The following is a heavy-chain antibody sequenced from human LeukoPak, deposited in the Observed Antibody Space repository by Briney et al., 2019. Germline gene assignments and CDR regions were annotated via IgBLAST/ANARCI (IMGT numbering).Heavy chain of an antibody. CDR3: ARGPGGSGSYDY. D-gene: IGHD3-10*01. V-gene: IGHV3-9*03. CDR1: GFTFDDYA. J-gene: IGHJ4*02. Sequence: GGSLRLSCAASGFTFDDYAMHWVRQAPGKGLEWVSGISWDSGSIGYADSVKGRFTISRDNAKNSLYLQMNSLRAEDMALYYCARGPGGSGSYDYWGQGTLVTVSS. CDR2: ISWDSGSI.